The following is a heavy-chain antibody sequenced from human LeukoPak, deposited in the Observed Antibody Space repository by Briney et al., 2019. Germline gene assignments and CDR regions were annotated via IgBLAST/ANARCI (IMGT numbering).Heavy chain of an antibody. D-gene: IGHD6-19*01. CDR2: ISSSSSYI. J-gene: IGHJ4*02. CDR1: GFTFSSYS. Sequence: PWGSLRLSCAASGFTFSSYSMNWVRQAPGKGLEWVSSISSSSSYIYYADSVKGRFTISRDNAKNSLYLQMNSLRAEDTAVYYCARGDSSGWYEGNFDYWGQGTLVTVSS. V-gene: IGHV3-21*01. CDR3: ARGDSSGWYEGNFDY.